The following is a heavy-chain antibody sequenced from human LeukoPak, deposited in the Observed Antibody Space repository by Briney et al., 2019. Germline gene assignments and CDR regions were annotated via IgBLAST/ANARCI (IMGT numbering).Heavy chain of an antibody. CDR2: ISSSSSYI. CDR1: GFTFSSYS. J-gene: IGHJ4*02. V-gene: IGHV3-21*01. Sequence: PGGSLRLSCAASGFTFSSYSMNWVRQAPGKGLEWVSSISSSSSYIYYADSVKGRFTISRDNAKNSLYLRMNSLRAEDTAVYYCARDKVTYYYDSSGQGSFDYWGQGTLVTVSS. D-gene: IGHD3-22*01. CDR3: ARDKVTYYYDSSGQGSFDY.